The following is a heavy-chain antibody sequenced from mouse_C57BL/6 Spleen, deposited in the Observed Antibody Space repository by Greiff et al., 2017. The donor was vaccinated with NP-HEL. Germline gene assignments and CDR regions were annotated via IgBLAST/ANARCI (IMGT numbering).Heavy chain of an antibody. CDR3: VPGRDYDYDGRNWFAY. J-gene: IGHJ3*01. V-gene: IGHV1-74*01. CDR1: GYTFTSYW. Sequence: QVQLQQPGAELVKPGASVKVSCKASGYTFTSYWMHWVKQRPGQGLEWIGRIHPSDSDTNYNQKFKGKATLTVDKSSSTAYMKLSSLTSEDSGVYYWVPGRDYDYDGRNWFAYWGQGTLVTVSA. D-gene: IGHD2-4*01. CDR2: IHPSDSDT.